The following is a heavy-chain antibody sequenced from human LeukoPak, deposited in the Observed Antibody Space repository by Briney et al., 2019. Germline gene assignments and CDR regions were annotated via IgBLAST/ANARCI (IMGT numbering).Heavy chain of an antibody. CDR1: GFTFSSYEMN. CDR2: IYYSGST. J-gene: IGHJ4*02. V-gene: IGHV4-30-4*08. Sequence: LRLSCAASGFTFSSYEMNWVRQAPGKGLEWIGYIYYSGSTYYNPSLMSRLTISVDTSQNQFSLKLSSVTAADTAVYYCARGVYYFDIWGQGTLVTVSS. CDR3: ARGVYYFDI.